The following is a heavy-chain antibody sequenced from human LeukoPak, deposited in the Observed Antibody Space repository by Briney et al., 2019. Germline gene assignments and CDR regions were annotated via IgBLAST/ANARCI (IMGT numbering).Heavy chain of an antibody. J-gene: IGHJ4*02. V-gene: IGHV3-48*04. D-gene: IGHD2-2*02. CDR1: GFTFSSYS. CDR3: ARDPSYCSSTSCYKDY. Sequence: GGSLRLSCAASGFTFSSYSMNWVRQAPGKGLEWVSYISGSSSTIYYADSVKGRFTISRDNAKNSLYLQMNSLRAEDTAVYYCARDPSYCSSTSCYKDYWGQGTLVTVSS. CDR2: ISGSSSTI.